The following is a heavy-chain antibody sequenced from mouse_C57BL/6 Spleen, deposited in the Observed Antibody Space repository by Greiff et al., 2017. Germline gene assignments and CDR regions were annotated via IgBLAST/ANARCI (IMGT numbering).Heavy chain of an antibody. V-gene: IGHV1-54*01. CDR2: INPGSGGT. Sequence: QVQLQQSGAELVRPWTSVKVSCKASGYAFTNYLIEWVKQRPGQGLEWIGVINPGSGGTNYNEKFKGKATLTADKSSSTAYMQLSSLTSEDSAVYFCARPEGSSYGAMDYWGQGTSVTVSS. CDR1: GYAFTNYL. J-gene: IGHJ4*01. CDR3: ARPEGSSYGAMDY. D-gene: IGHD1-1*01.